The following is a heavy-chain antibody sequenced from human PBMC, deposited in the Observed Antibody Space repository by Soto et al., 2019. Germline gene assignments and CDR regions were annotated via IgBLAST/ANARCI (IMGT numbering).Heavy chain of an antibody. CDR3: AAGGKNGYIK. D-gene: IGHD1-1*01. CDR2: IIPILGTT. CDR1: RDTFDSYA. Sequence: SVKVSCKASRDTFDSYAMTWVRLAPGQGPEWMGGIIPILGTTKYAQKFQGRVTMTADESTSTVYMELSSLRSEDGAVYYCAAGGKNGYIKWGQGTQVIVSS. J-gene: IGHJ4*02. V-gene: IGHV1-69*13.